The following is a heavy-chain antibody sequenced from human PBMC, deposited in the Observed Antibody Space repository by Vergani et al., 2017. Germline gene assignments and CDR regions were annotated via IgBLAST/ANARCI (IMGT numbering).Heavy chain of an antibody. CDR2: IIPILGIA. Sequence: QVQLVQSGAEVKKPGSSVKVSCKASGGTFSSYAISWVRQAPGQGLEWMGRIIPILGIANYAQKFQGRVTITADKSTSTADMELSSLRSEDTAVYYCARDPSIDIVATIEGYYYYGMDVWGQGTTVTVSS. CDR1: GGTFSSYA. D-gene: IGHD5-12*01. V-gene: IGHV1-69*04. CDR3: ARDPSIDIVATIEGYYYYGMDV. J-gene: IGHJ6*02.